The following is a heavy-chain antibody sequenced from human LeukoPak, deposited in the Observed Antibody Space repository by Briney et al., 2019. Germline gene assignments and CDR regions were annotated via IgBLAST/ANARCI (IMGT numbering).Heavy chain of an antibody. J-gene: IGHJ4*02. CDR1: EFTFSGYW. V-gene: IGHV3-7*01. Sequence: GESLTLSCAASEFTFSGYWLTWVRQAPGRGLEWVASIQDHGSEKVYVDSVKGRFIISRDNAKNSLSLQMNSLRAEDTAVYYCARHLIYWGSPDCWGQGTLVTVSS. CDR2: IQDHGSEK. CDR3: ARHLIYWGSPDC. D-gene: IGHD2-21*01.